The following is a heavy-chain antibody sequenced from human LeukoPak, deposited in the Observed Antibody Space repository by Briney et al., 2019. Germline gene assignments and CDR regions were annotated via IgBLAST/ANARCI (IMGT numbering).Heavy chain of an antibody. CDR1: GFTFRNYW. D-gene: IGHD6-13*01. CDR2: INEGGNEK. CDR3: ARHPNSNWDY. V-gene: IGHV3-7*03. Sequence: GGSLRLSCAASGFTFRNYWMSWVRQVPGKGLEWVVNINEGGNEKNYVDSVKGRFTASRDNARNSLYLQMNSLRVEDTAVYYCARHPNSNWDYWGQGTLVTVSS. J-gene: IGHJ4*02.